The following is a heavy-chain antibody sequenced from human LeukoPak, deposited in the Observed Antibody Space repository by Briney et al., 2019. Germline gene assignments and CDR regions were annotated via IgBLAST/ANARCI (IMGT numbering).Heavy chain of an antibody. D-gene: IGHD5-24*01. J-gene: IGHJ3*02. V-gene: IGHV4-34*01. CDR1: GGSFSGYY. Sequence: SETLSLTCAVYGGSFSGYYWSWIRQPPGKGLEWIGEINHSGSTNYNPSLKSRVTISVDTSKNQFSLKLSSVTAADTAVYYCAREGDGDDAFDNWGQGTMVTVSS. CDR3: AREGDGDDAFDN. CDR2: INHSGST.